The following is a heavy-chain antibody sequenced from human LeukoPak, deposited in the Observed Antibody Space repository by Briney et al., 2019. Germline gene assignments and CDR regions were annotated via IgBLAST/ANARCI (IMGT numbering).Heavy chain of an antibody. CDR3: ARDGRWSGTAMGY. V-gene: IGHV1-69*05. Sequence: SVKVSCKASGGTFSSYAISWVRQAPGQGLEWMGRIIPIFGTANYAQKIQGRVTITTDESTSTAYMELSSLRSEDTAVYYCARDGRWSGTAMGYWGQGTLVTVSS. D-gene: IGHD5-18*01. CDR2: IIPIFGTA. J-gene: IGHJ4*02. CDR1: GGTFSSYA.